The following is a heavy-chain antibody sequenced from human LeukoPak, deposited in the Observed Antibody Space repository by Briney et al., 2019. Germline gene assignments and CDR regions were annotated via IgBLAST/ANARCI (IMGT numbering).Heavy chain of an antibody. J-gene: IGHJ5*02. CDR2: MNPNSGNT. Sequence: GASVKVSCKASGYTFTSHDINWVRQATGQGLEWMGWMNPNSGNTGYAQKFQGRVTMTRNTSISTAYMELSSLRSEDTAVYYCARGQLWFGENWFDPWGQGTLVTVSS. V-gene: IGHV1-8*01. D-gene: IGHD3-10*01. CDR1: GYTFTSHD. CDR3: ARGQLWFGENWFDP.